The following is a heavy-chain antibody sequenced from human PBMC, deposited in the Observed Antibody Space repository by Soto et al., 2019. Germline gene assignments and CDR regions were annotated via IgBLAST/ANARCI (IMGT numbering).Heavy chain of an antibody. CDR3: TRITLVGATGGRYFDY. CDR1: GFIFSDHY. CDR2: IKNKANSYTT. D-gene: IGHD1-26*01. V-gene: IGHV3-72*01. Sequence: VQLVESGGGLVQPGGSLRLSCAASGFIFSDHYMDWVRQAPGKGLEWVGRIKNKANSYTTEYAASVKGRFTISRDDSKNSLYLKMNMLKPEATAVYYCTRITLVGATGGRYFDYWGQGTLLTVSS. J-gene: IGHJ4*02.